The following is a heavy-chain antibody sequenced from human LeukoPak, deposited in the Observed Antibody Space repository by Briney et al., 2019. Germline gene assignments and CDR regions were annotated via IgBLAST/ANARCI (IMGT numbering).Heavy chain of an antibody. CDR2: IIPIFGTA. Sequence: GSSVKVSCKASGGTFSSYAISWVRQAPGQGLEWMGRIIPIFGTANYAQKLQGRVTITTDESTSTAYMELSSLRSEDTAVYYCATTHYYYYYYMDVWGKGTTVTVSS. J-gene: IGHJ6*03. CDR1: GGTFSSYA. CDR3: ATTHYYYYYYMDV. V-gene: IGHV1-69*05. D-gene: IGHD2-15*01.